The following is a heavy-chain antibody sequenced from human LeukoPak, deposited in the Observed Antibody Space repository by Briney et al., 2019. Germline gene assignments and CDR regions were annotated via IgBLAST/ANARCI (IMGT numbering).Heavy chain of an antibody. CDR3: TRDPTGLFYFDY. Sequence: GGSLRLSCTASGFTFGDYAMSWFRQAPGKGLEGVGFIRSKAYGGTTEYAASVKGRFTISRDDSKSIAYLQMNSLKTEDTAVYYCTRDPTGLFYFDYWGQGTLVTVSS. V-gene: IGHV3-49*03. CDR2: IRSKAYGGTT. CDR1: GFTFGDYA. D-gene: IGHD1-14*01. J-gene: IGHJ4*02.